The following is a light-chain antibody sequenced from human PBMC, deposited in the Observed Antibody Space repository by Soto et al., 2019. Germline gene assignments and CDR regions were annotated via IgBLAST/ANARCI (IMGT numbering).Light chain of an antibody. CDR1: SSDVGGYNF. J-gene: IGLJ1*01. Sequence: QSALTQPASVSGSPGQSVTISCTGTSSDVGGYNFVSWYQQHPGKVPTLMIFDVNRRPSGVSDRFSGYKSGNTASLTISGLQAEDEGDYYCCSYTSSSTHVFGSGTKLTVL. CDR2: DVN. V-gene: IGLV2-14*03. CDR3: CSYTSSSTHV.